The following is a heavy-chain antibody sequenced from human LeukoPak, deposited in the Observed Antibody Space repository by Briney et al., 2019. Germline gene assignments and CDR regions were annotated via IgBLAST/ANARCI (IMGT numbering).Heavy chain of an antibody. D-gene: IGHD6-13*01. CDR3: AREFRYSTRRGPTGFDY. CDR1: GDSVSSNSAA. Sequence: SSQTLSLTCAISGDSVSSNSAAWNWIRQSPSRGLEWLGRTYYRSKWYNDYAVSVKSRITINPDTSKNQFSLQLNSVTPEDTAVYYCAREFRYSTRRGPTGFDYWGQGTLVTVSS. J-gene: IGHJ4*02. V-gene: IGHV6-1*01. CDR2: TYYRSKWYN.